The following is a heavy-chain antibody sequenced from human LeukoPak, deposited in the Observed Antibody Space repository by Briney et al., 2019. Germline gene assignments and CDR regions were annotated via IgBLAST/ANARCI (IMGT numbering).Heavy chain of an antibody. J-gene: IGHJ3*02. CDR3: ARHYFRITLIVMEGDAFDI. CDR1: GGSFSGYY. Sequence: SETLSLTCAVYGGSFSGYYWSWIRQPPGKGLEWIGEINHSGSTNYNPSLKSRVTISVDTSKNQFSLKLSSVTAADTAVYYCARHYFRITLIVMEGDAFDIWGQGTMVTVSS. CDR2: INHSGST. V-gene: IGHV4-34*01. D-gene: IGHD3-22*01.